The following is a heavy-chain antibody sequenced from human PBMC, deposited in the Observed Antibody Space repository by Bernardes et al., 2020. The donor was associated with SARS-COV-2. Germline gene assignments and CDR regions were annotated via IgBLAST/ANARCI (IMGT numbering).Heavy chain of an antibody. CDR2: ISAYNCNT. D-gene: IGHD6-19*01. Sequence: ASVKVSCKASGYTFTSYAITWVRQAPGQGLAWMGWISAYNCNTNYAQKLQGRVTMTTDTSTSTASMELRSLRSDDTAVYYCASSRTVAGMEYYFDYWGQGTLVTVSS. CDR1: GYTFTSYA. J-gene: IGHJ4*02. V-gene: IGHV1-18*01. CDR3: ASSRTVAGMEYYFDY.